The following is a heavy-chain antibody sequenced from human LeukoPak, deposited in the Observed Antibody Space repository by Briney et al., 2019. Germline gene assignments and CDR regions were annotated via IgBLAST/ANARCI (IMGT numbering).Heavy chain of an antibody. V-gene: IGHV3-30*02. D-gene: IGHD3-3*01. J-gene: IGHJ4*02. Sequence: GGSLRLSCAASGFTFSSYGMHWVRQAPGKGPEWVAFIRYDGSNKYYADSVKGRFTISRDNAKNSLYLQMNSLRAEDTAVYYCARDDPTDTIFGVVTKSPFDYWGQGTLVTVSS. CDR2: IRYDGSNK. CDR3: ARDDPTDTIFGVVTKSPFDY. CDR1: GFTFSSYG.